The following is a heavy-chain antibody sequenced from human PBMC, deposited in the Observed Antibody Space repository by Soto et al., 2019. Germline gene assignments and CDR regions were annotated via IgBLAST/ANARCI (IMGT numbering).Heavy chain of an antibody. Sequence: PGGSLRLSCSASGFTLYSYALSWVPQAPGKGLEWVSAISGSGGSTYYADSVKGRFTISRDNSKNTLYLQMNSLRAEDTAVYYCAKERYSSGWYEEYFQHWGQGTLVTVSS. CDR1: GFTLYSYA. J-gene: IGHJ1*01. CDR2: ISGSGGST. D-gene: IGHD6-19*01. V-gene: IGHV3-23*01. CDR3: AKERYSSGWYEEYFQH.